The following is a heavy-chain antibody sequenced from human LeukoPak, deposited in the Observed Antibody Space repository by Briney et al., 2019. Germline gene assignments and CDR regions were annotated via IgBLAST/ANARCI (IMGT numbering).Heavy chain of an antibody. J-gene: IGHJ4*02. CDR1: GFTFSSYS. Sequence: GGSLRLSCAASGFTFSSYSMNWVRQALGKGLEWVSSISSSSSCIYYADSVKGRFTISRDNAKNSLYLQMNSLRAEDTAVYYCARTPYYDFWSGYYTGGDYWGQGTLVTVSS. CDR3: ARTPYYDFWSGYYTGGDY. CDR2: ISSSSSCI. V-gene: IGHV3-21*01. D-gene: IGHD3-3*01.